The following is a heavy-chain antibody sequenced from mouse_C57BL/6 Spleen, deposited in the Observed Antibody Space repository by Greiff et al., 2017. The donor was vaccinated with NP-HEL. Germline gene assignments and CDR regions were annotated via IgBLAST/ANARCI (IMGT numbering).Heavy chain of an antibody. V-gene: IGHV1-52*01. CDR3: ARVYTVVEGYYFDY. D-gene: IGHD1-1*01. CDR1: GYTFTSYW. J-gene: IGHJ2*01. CDR2: IDPSDSET. Sequence: QVQLQQPGAELVRPGSSVKLSCKASGYTFTSYWMHWVKQRPIQGLEWIGNIDPSDSETHYNQKFKDKATLTVDKSSSTAYMQLSSLTSEDSAVYYGARVYTVVEGYYFDYWGQGTTLTVSS.